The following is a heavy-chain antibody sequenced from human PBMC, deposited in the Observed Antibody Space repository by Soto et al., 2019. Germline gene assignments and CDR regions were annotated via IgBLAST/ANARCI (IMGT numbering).Heavy chain of an antibody. D-gene: IGHD3-22*01. V-gene: IGHV3-30-3*01. Sequence: GGSLRLSCAASGFTFSSYAMHWVRQAPGKGLEWVALISYDGSNKYYADSVKGRFTISRDNSKNTLYLQMNSLRAEDTAVYYCARDKYYYDSSGYYPDYWGQGTLVTVSS. CDR1: GFTFSSYA. J-gene: IGHJ4*02. CDR3: ARDKYYYDSSGYYPDY. CDR2: ISYDGSNK.